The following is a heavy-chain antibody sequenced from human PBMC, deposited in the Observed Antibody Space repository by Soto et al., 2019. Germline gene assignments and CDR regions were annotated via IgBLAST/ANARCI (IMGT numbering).Heavy chain of an antibody. V-gene: IGHV1-2*04. CDR1: GYTFTGYY. CDR3: AREIGAYCSGGSCYYYYYGMDV. J-gene: IGHJ6*02. D-gene: IGHD2-15*01. Sequence: ASVKVSCKASGYTFTGYYMHWVRQAPGQGLEWMGWINPNSGGTNYAQKIQGWVTMTRDTSISTAYMELSRLRSDDTAVYYCAREIGAYCSGGSCYYYYYGMDVWGQGTTVTVSS. CDR2: INPNSGGT.